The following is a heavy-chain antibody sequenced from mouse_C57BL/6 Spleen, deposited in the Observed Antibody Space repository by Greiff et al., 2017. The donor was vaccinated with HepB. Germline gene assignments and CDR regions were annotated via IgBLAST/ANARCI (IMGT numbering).Heavy chain of an antibody. V-gene: IGHV5-16*01. CDR3: ARVYYYGAMDY. CDR2: INYDGSST. J-gene: IGHJ4*01. Sequence: EVHLVESEGGLVQPGSSMKLSCTASGFTFSDYYMAWVRQVPEKGLEWVANINYDGSSTYYLDSLKSRFIISRDNAKNILYLQMSSLKSEDTATYYCARVYYYGAMDYWGQGTSVTVSS. CDR1: GFTFSDYY. D-gene: IGHD1-1*01.